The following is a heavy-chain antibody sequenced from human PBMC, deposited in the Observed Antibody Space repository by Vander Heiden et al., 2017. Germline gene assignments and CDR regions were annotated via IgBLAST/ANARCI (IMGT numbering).Heavy chain of an antibody. CDR1: GYTFTGYY. CDR2: INPNSGGT. Sequence: QVQLVQSGAEVKKPGASVKVSCKASGYTFTGYYMHWVGQAPGQGLEWMGWINPNSGGTSYAQKFQRWVTMTRDTSISTAYMELSRLRSDDTAVYYCARQYCSGGSCYKVAYYGMDVWGQGTTVTVSS. CDR3: ARQYCSGGSCYKVAYYGMDV. D-gene: IGHD2-15*01. V-gene: IGHV1-2*04. J-gene: IGHJ6*02.